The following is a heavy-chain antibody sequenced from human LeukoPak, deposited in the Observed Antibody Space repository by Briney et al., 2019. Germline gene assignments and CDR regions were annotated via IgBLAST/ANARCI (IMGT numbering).Heavy chain of an antibody. V-gene: IGHV4-4*02. Sequence: SGTLSLTCAVSGGSISSSNWWSWVRQPPGKGLEWIGEIYHSGSTNYNPSLKSRVTISVDKSKNQFSLKLSSVTAADTAVYYCVRVGSVVEWLVPHDAFDIWGQGTMVTVSS. J-gene: IGHJ3*02. D-gene: IGHD6-19*01. CDR3: VRVGSVVEWLVPHDAFDI. CDR2: IYHSGST. CDR1: GGSISSSNW.